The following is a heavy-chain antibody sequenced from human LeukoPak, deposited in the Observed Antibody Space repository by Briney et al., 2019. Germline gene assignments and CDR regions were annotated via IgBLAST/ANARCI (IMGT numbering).Heavy chain of an antibody. Sequence: SETLSLTCSVSDYSISSGYYWGWIRQPPGKGLEWIANIFLGGNTYYNPSLQSRISISVDKSKNQFSLNLNSVTAADTAIYYCARASDGIRFSEWPIFDYWGQGIPVTVSS. CDR2: IFLGGNT. D-gene: IGHD3-3*01. J-gene: IGHJ4*02. CDR1: DYSISSGYY. V-gene: IGHV4-38-2*02. CDR3: ARASDGIRFSEWPIFDY.